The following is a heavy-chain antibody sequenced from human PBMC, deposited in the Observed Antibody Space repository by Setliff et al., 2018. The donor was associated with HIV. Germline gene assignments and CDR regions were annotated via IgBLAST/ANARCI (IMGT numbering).Heavy chain of an antibody. D-gene: IGHD3-22*01. Sequence: PGESLKISCAGSGFTFTDAWLSWVRQAPGKGLEWVARIKSKTNGGDGTADYATPVRGRFTISRDESRDTVYLQMNSLKTEDTAMYYCTTAPFTMIIVDINKGAFDIWGQGTMVT. CDR3: TTAPFTMIIVDINKGAFDI. J-gene: IGHJ3*02. CDR1: GFTFTDAW. V-gene: IGHV3-15*01. CDR2: IKSKTNGGDGTA.